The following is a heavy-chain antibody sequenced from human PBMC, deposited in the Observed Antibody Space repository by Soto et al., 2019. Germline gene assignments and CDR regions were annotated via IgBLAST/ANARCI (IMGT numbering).Heavy chain of an antibody. Sequence: DVQLVETGGGLIQPGGSLRLSCAASGFIVSSSYMSWVRQAPGKGLEWVSVIYSDGRTYYAESVKGRFTISRDNSKNTLYLQMNSLSAEDTAVYYCARCRGWYGQCYFDCWGQGTLVTVSS. D-gene: IGHD6-13*01. CDR3: ARCRGWYGQCYFDC. V-gene: IGHV3-53*02. J-gene: IGHJ4*02. CDR2: IYSDGRT. CDR1: GFIVSSSY.